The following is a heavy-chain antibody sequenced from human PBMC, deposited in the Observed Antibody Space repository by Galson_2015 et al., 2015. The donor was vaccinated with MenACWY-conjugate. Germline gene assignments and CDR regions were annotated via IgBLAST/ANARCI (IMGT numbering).Heavy chain of an antibody. Sequence: QSGAEVKKPGESLKISCKGSGYSFTSYWIGWVRQMPGKGLEWMGRIDPSDSYTNYSPSFQGHVTISADKSISTAYLQWSSLKASDTAMYYCARLAPADYYYYYGMDVWGQGTTVTVSS. V-gene: IGHV5-10-1*01. CDR2: IDPSDSYT. CDR1: GYSFTSYW. J-gene: IGHJ6*02. CDR3: ARLAPADYYYYYGMDV.